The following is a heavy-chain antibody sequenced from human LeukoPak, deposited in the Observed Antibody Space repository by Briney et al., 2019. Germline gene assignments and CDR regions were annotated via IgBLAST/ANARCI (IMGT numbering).Heavy chain of an antibody. CDR2: IYSGGST. V-gene: IGHV3-53*01. CDR3: ARVVVPAAMSLVSWFDP. J-gene: IGHJ5*02. D-gene: IGHD2-2*01. CDR1: GFTVSSNY. Sequence: GGSLRLSCAASGFTVSSNYMSWVRQAPGKGLEWVSVIYSGGSTYYADSVKGRFTISRDNSKNTLYLQMNSLRAEDTAVHYCARVVVPAAMSLVSWFDPWGQGTLVTVSS.